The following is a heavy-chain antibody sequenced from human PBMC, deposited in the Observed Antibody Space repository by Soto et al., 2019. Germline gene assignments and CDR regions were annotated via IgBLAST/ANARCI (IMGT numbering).Heavy chain of an antibody. V-gene: IGHV5-10-1*01. Sequence: PGESLKISCSGSGYSFTNYWITWVRQMPGKGLEWMGRIDPSDSFATYSPSFQGHVTISADTSTTTAYLQWSSLKASDTAIYFCARHDGGGTTSSYYGMDVWGQGTSVTVSS. J-gene: IGHJ6*02. CDR3: ARHDGGGTTSSYYGMDV. D-gene: IGHD1-1*01. CDR2: IDPSDSFA. CDR1: GYSFTNYW.